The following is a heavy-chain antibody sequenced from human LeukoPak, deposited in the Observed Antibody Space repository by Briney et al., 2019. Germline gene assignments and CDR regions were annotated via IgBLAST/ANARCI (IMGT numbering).Heavy chain of an antibody. CDR1: GFTVSSNY. J-gene: IGHJ4*02. CDR2: ISSSSSYI. D-gene: IGHD3-22*01. V-gene: IGHV3-21*01. CDR3: ARLNHYYDSSGYYSLDY. Sequence: GGSLRLSCAASGFTVSSNYMIWVRQAPGKGLEWVSSISSSSSYIYYADSVKGRFTISRDNAKKSLYLQMNSLRAEDTAVYYCARLNHYYDSSGYYSLDYWGQGTLVTVSS.